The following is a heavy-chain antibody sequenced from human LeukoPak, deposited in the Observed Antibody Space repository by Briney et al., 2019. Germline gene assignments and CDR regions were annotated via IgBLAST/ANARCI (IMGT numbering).Heavy chain of an antibody. CDR1: GFTFSSYG. Sequence: GRSLRLPCAASGFTFSSYGMHWVRQAPGKGLEWVAVISYDGSNKYYADSVTGRFTISRDNSKNTLYLQMNSLRAEDTAVYYCAKVGYCSGGSCYSGVAVAAFQHWGQGTLVTVSS. CDR2: ISYDGSNK. D-gene: IGHD2-15*01. V-gene: IGHV3-30*18. J-gene: IGHJ1*01. CDR3: AKVGYCSGGSCYSGVAVAAFQH.